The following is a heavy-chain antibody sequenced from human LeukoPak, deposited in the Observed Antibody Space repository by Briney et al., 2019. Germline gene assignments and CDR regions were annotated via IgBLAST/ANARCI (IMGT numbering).Heavy chain of an antibody. Sequence: GASVKVSCKASGYTFTSYDINWVRQATGQGLEWMGWMNPNSGNTGYAQKFQGRVTMARNTSISTAYMELSSLRSEDTAVYYCARGLGEMATITNWFDPWGQGTLVTVSS. CDR2: MNPNSGNT. J-gene: IGHJ5*02. CDR1: GYTFTSYD. D-gene: IGHD5-24*01. V-gene: IGHV1-8*01. CDR3: ARGLGEMATITNWFDP.